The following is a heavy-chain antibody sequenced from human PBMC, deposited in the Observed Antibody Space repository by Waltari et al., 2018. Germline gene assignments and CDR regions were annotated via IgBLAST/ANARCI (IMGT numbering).Heavy chain of an antibody. CDR1: GFTFSSYA. V-gene: IGHV3-30*15. D-gene: IGHD2-15*01. CDR2: IPYDSINR. CDR3: ARRGVTGREAAPPDY. J-gene: IGHJ4*02. Sequence: QVQLVESGGGVVQPGTSLRLSCAASGFTFSSYAMHWVRQAPGKGLEWLEFIPYDSINRFYADSVKGRFTISRDNSKNTLFLQRSSLRDDDTALYFCARRGVTGREAAPPDYWGQGTLVTVSS.